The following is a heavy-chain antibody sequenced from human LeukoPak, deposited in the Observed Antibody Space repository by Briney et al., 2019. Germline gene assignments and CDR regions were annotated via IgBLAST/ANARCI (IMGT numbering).Heavy chain of an antibody. V-gene: IGHV3-23*01. J-gene: IGHJ4*02. CDR3: AKERTSGGFLEWIRYFDY. D-gene: IGHD3-3*01. CDR1: GFTFSSYA. Sequence: PGGSLRLSCAASGFTFSSYAMSWVRQAPGKGLEWVSAISGSGGSTYYADSVKGRFTISRDNSKNTLYLQMNSLRAEDTAVYYCAKERTSGGFLEWIRYFDYWGQGTLVTVSS. CDR2: ISGSGGST.